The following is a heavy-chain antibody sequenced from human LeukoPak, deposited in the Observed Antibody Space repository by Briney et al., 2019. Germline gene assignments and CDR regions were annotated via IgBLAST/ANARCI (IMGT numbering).Heavy chain of an antibody. Sequence: SETLSLTCAVYGGSFSGYYWSWIRQPPGKGLEWIGEINHSGSTNYNPSLKSRVTISVDTSKNQFSLKLSSVTAADTAVYYCARFAKDYYGSGSSLLFDYWGQGTLVTVSS. D-gene: IGHD3-10*01. CDR3: ARFAKDYYGSGSSLLFDY. J-gene: IGHJ4*02. V-gene: IGHV4-34*01. CDR2: INHSGST. CDR1: GGSFSGYY.